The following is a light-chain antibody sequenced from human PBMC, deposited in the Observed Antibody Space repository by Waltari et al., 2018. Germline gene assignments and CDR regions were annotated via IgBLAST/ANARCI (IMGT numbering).Light chain of an antibody. CDR2: AAS. Sequence: QMTQSPSSLSASVGDRVTITCRASQDISSYLAWYQQKPGKVPYLLIYAASTFQSGVPSRFSGSGSGTYFTLTISSLQPEDVATYYCQNGVTFGQGTKVEIK. CDR1: QDISSY. J-gene: IGKJ1*01. V-gene: IGKV1-27*01. CDR3: QNGVT.